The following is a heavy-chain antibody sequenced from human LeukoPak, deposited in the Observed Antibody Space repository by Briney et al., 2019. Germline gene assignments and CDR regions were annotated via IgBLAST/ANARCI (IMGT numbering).Heavy chain of an antibody. CDR1: SGSISSGDYY. V-gene: IGHV4-30-4*01. CDR3: ARVSGSQYWFDY. D-gene: IGHD1-26*01. Sequence: SETLSLTCTVSSGSISSGDYYWSWIRQPPGKGLEWIGYIYYSGSTYYNPSLKSRVTISVDTSKNQFSLKLSSVTAADTAVYYCARVSGSQYWFDYWGQGTLVTVSS. CDR2: IYYSGST. J-gene: IGHJ4*02.